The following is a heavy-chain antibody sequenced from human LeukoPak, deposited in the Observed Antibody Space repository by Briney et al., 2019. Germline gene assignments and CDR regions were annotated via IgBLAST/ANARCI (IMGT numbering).Heavy chain of an antibody. Sequence: PSETLSLTCTVSGGSITITNYYWGWIRQPPGKGLEWVGNIYHDGSTNYNPSLKSRVTISVDTSKNQFSLKLSSVTAADTAVYYCAREYGGSSGAFDYWGQGTLVTVSS. D-gene: IGHD4-23*01. CDR1: GGSITITNYY. CDR2: IYHDGST. J-gene: IGHJ4*02. CDR3: AREYGGSSGAFDY. V-gene: IGHV4-39*07.